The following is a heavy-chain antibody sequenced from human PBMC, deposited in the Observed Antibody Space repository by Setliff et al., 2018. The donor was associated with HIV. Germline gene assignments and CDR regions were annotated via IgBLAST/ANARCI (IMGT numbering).Heavy chain of an antibody. CDR1: GFTFSTYH. D-gene: IGHD2-2*01. CDR2: VSTSSSEK. J-gene: IGHJ6*02. CDR3: VRDGGSTSYNFLYYYGMDV. Sequence: PGGSLRLSCVASGFTFSTYHMSWVRQARGKGLEWVSSVSTSSSEKYYVDSVKGRFTISRDNAKNSLFLQMNSLRAEDTAVYYCVRDGGSTSYNFLYYYGMDVWGQGTTVTVSS. V-gene: IGHV3-21*01.